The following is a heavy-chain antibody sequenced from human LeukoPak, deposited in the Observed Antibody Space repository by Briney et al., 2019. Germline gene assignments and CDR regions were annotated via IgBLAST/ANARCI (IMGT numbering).Heavy chain of an antibody. V-gene: IGHV3-74*01. CDR3: ARDPEWLLYRYLDY. J-gene: IGHJ4*02. D-gene: IGHD3-3*01. Sequence: PGGSLRLSCAACRFTFSSYWMHWVRQAPGKGLVWVSRINSDGSSTSYADSVKGRFTISRDNAKNTLYLQMNSLRAEDTAVYYCARDPEWLLYRYLDYWGQGTLVTVAS. CDR2: INSDGSST. CDR1: RFTFSSYW.